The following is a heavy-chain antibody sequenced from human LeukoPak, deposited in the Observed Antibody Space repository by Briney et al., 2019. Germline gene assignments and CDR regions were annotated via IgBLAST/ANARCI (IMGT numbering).Heavy chain of an antibody. J-gene: IGHJ4*02. CDR2: ISSSSSTI. CDR3: ARYYYDSSGYYYFDY. D-gene: IGHD3-22*01. V-gene: IGHV3-48*04. Sequence: GGSLRLSCAASGFTFSSYSMNWVRQAPGKGLEWVSYISSSSSTIYYADSVKGRFTISRDNAKNSLYLQMNSLRAEDTAVYYCARYYYDSSGYYYFDYWGQGTLVTVSS. CDR1: GFTFSSYS.